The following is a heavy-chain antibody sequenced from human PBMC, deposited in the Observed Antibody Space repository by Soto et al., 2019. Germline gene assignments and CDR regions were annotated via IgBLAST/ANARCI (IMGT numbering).Heavy chain of an antibody. V-gene: IGHV2-70*04. D-gene: IGHD1-1*01. J-gene: IGHJ4*02. CDR3: ARTTNTGTDY. CDR1: GLSLTSHEMR. Sequence: VEPPQALIVTSTFSGLSLTSHEMRLTWIRQPPGKALEWLARIDWDDEKFYSSSLRTRLTISKDSSKNQVVLTMTNMDPVDTDTYYCARTTNTGTDYWGQGILVTVSS. CDR2: IDWDDEK.